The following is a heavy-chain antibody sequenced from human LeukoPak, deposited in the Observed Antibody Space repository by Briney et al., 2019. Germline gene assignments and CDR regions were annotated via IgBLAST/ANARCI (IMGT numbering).Heavy chain of an antibody. V-gene: IGHV3-21*01. CDR3: ARGGADLDP. Sequence: GGSLRLSCAASEFTFNSYSMNRVRQAPGKGLEWASSISSSGSYIYYADSVKGRFTISRDNAKNSLYLQMNSLRAEDTAVYYCARGGADLDPWGQGTLVTVSS. CDR2: ISSSGSYI. J-gene: IGHJ5*02. D-gene: IGHD3-16*01. CDR1: EFTFNSYS.